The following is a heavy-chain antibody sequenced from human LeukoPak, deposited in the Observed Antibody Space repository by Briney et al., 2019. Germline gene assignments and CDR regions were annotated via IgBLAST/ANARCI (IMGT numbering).Heavy chain of an antibody. CDR2: ISSSSSYI. V-gene: IGHV3-21*01. J-gene: IGHJ3*02. CDR3: ARDRGADAFDI. D-gene: IGHD3-10*01. Sequence: GRSLRLSCAASGFTFSSYSMNWVRQAPGKGLGGDSSISSSSSYIYYADSGKGRFTISRDNAKNSLYLKMNSLRAEDTAVYYCARDRGADAFDIWGQGTMVTVSS. CDR1: GFTFSSYS.